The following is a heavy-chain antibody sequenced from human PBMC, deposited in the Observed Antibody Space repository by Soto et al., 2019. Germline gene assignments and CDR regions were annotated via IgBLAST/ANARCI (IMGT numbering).Heavy chain of an antibody. Sequence: GGSLRLSCAASGLTFRSYSMNWVRQAPGTRLEWVSSISSISSYIYYAESVKRRFTISRDNAKNSLYLQMNSLRVEDTAVSYCARDSDRDITMIVVVPGWLDPWGQGTMVTVSS. CDR3: ARDSDRDITMIVVVPGWLDP. J-gene: IGHJ5*02. CDR2: ISSISSYI. V-gene: IGHV3-21*01. CDR1: GLTFRSYS. D-gene: IGHD3-22*01.